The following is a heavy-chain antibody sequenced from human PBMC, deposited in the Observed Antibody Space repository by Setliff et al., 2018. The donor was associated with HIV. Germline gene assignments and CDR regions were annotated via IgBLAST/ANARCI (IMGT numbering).Heavy chain of an antibody. V-gene: IGHV4-31*03. D-gene: IGHD3-22*01. CDR2: IYYSGSI. J-gene: IGHJ6*03. CDR3: ARERQDDSRGYAYYYYMDV. Sequence: SETLSLTCSVSGGSISTGGYYWSWIRQLPGTGLEWIGYIYYSGSIYYNPSLKSRVTISVDTSKNQFSLKLSSVTAADTAVYYCARERQDDSRGYAYYYYMDVWGKGTTVTVSS. CDR1: GGSISTGGYY.